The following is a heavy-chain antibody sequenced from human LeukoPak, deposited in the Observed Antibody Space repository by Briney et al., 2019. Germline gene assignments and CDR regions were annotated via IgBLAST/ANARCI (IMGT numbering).Heavy chain of an antibody. Sequence: PGGSLRLSCAASGFTLRSYEMNGVRQAPGKGLEGVSYMSSSGSNIYYADSVKGRFTISRDNAKNSLYLQMKSLRAEDADVYYCAELGITMIGGVWGKGTTVTISS. CDR2: MSSSGSNI. J-gene: IGHJ6*04. CDR1: GFTLRSYE. D-gene: IGHD3-10*02. CDR3: AELGITMIGGV. V-gene: IGHV3-48*03.